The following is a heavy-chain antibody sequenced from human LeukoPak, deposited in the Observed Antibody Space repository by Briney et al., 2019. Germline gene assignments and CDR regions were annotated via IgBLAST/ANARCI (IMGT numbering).Heavy chain of an antibody. Sequence: SETLSLTCTVSGGSISSGYYWGWIRQPPGKGLEWIGSIYHSGSTYYNPSLKSRVTISVDTSKNQFSLKLSSVTAADTAVYYCARVADYYDSSGAFDAFDIWGQGTMVTVSS. J-gene: IGHJ3*02. CDR2: IYHSGST. V-gene: IGHV4-38-2*02. D-gene: IGHD3-22*01. CDR1: GGSISSGYY. CDR3: ARVADYYDSSGAFDAFDI.